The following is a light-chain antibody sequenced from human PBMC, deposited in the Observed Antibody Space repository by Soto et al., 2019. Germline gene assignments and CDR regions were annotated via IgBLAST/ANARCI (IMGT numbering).Light chain of an antibody. CDR3: QSYDSSLSGSRV. Sequence: QPVLTQPPSVSGAPGQRVTISCTGSSSNIGAGYDVHWYQQLPGTAPKILIYGNSNRPSGVTDRFSGYKSGTSASLAITGLQAEDEADYYCQSYDSSLSGSRVFGGGTELTVL. CDR2: GNS. CDR1: SSNIGAGYD. V-gene: IGLV1-40*01. J-gene: IGLJ2*01.